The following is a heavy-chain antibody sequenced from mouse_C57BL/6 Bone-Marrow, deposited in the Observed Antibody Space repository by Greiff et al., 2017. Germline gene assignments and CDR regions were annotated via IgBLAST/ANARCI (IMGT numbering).Heavy chain of an antibody. CDR2: INPNNGGT. V-gene: IGHV1-26*01. CDR1: GYTFTDDY. J-gene: IGHJ1*03. Sequence: EVQLQQSGPELVKPGASVKISCKASGYTFTDDYMNWVKQSHGKSLEWIGDINPNNGGTRYNQKFKGKATLTVDTSSSTAYMELRSLTSEDSAVYYCERTLLYGSSYWWYFDVWGTGTTVTVSS. D-gene: IGHD1-1*01. CDR3: ERTLLYGSSYWWYFDV.